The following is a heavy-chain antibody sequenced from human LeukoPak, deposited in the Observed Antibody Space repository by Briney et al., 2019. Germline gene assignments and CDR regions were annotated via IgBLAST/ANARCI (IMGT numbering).Heavy chain of an antibody. CDR1: GDSITTTTSL. CDR3: GRGGYLFCGDS. D-gene: IGHD3-3*01. J-gene: IGHJ4*02. V-gene: IGHV4-39*07. CDR2: MYYAGDT. Sequence: SETLSLTCTVSGDSITTTTSLWGWIRQPPGKGLEWIGAMYYAGDTFYSASLRSRVTISLDPSNNQFSLSLTSVTAADTAVYYCGRGGYLFCGDSWGWGALVPVSS.